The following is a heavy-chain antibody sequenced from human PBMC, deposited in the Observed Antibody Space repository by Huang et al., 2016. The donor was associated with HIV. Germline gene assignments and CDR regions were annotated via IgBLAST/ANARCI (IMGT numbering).Heavy chain of an antibody. CDR1: GFTFSDYY. CDR2: ISSRGTTV. D-gene: IGHD4-4*01. V-gene: IGHV3-11*04. J-gene: IGHJ4*02. CDR3: ARHYNNYIDYFDY. Sequence: QVQLVESGGGLVKPGKSLRLSCEVSGFTFSDYYMSWIRQAQVKGLELVSDISSRGTTVSYAESVKGRFTISRDNTKNSLYLKMNSLRAEDTAVYYCARHYNNYIDYFDYWGQGTRVTVSS.